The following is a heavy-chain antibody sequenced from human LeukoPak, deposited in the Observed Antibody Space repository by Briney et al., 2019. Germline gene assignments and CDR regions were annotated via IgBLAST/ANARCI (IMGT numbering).Heavy chain of an antibody. Sequence: PGGSLRLSCAASGFTFSSYWMNWARQAPGKGLEWVAVIWYDGSNKYYADSVKGRFTISRDNSKNTLYLQMNSLRAEDTAVYYCARDNFGALDIWGQGTMVTVSS. D-gene: IGHD1-20*01. V-gene: IGHV3-33*08. J-gene: IGHJ3*02. CDR2: IWYDGSNK. CDR1: GFTFSSYW. CDR3: ARDNFGALDI.